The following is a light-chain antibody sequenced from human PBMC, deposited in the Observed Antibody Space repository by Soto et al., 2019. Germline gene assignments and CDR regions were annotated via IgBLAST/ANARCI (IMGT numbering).Light chain of an antibody. CDR1: QSVDTTF. V-gene: IGKV3-20*01. Sequence: EIVLTQSPGSLSLSPGQRATLSCRASQSVDTTFFAWYQKKPGQAPRLLIYGASKRATGIPDRFSGSGSGTDFTLIISRLEHEDFAVSYCQQYMSSVTFGQGTKVEIK. CDR3: QQYMSSVT. J-gene: IGKJ1*01. CDR2: GAS.